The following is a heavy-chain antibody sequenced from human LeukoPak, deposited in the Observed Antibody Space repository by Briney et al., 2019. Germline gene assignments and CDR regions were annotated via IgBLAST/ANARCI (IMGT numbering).Heavy chain of an antibody. CDR3: ARDILTGYYPHYYYYGMDV. CDR1: GFTVSSNY. V-gene: IGHV3-66*01. J-gene: IGHJ6*02. Sequence: GGSLRLSCAASGFTVSSNYMSWVRQAPGKGLEWVSVIYSGGSTYYADSVKGRFTISRDNSKNTLYLQMNSLRAEDTAVYYCARDILTGYYPHYYYYGMDVWGQGTTVTVSS. CDR2: IYSGGST. D-gene: IGHD3-9*01.